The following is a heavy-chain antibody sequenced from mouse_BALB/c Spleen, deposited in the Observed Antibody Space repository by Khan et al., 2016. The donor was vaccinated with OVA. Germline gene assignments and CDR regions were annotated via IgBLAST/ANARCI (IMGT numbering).Heavy chain of an antibody. CDR2: ISRAATYT. CDR1: GFTFSSFV. V-gene: IGHV5-9-3*01. J-gene: IGHJ3*01. D-gene: IGHD2-1*01. CDR3: TNGNYGWFAY. Sequence: EVELVESGGGLVEPGGSLKLSCAASGFTFSSFVMSWVRQPPEKRLEWVATISRAATYTYYPDSVKGRFTISRDTAKNTLYLQMNSLRSDDTAIYYCTNGNYGWFAYWGQGTLVTVSA.